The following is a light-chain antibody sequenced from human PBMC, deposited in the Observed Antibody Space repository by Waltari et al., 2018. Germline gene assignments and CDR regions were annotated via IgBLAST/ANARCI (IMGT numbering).Light chain of an antibody. CDR3: LQATYWYPS. V-gene: IGKV2-30*01. CDR1: RSLVYSNGNTY. Sequence: DVVMTQSPLSLPVTLGQPASISCRSSRSLVYSNGNTYLNWFQQRPGQSPRRLIYTVSNRDSGVPDRVSASGSGTDFTLHISRVEAEDVGVYYCLQATYWYPSFGQGTTLEIK. CDR2: TVS. J-gene: IGKJ2*01.